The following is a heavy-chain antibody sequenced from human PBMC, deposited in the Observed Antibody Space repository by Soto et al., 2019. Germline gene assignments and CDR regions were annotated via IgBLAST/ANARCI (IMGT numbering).Heavy chain of an antibody. CDR1: GFFISSGNY. CDR3: ARARWYDAFDV. D-gene: IGHD2-15*01. V-gene: IGHV4-38-2*02. J-gene: IGHJ3*01. CDR2: IFHGGNT. Sequence: PAETLSLTCCVSGFFISSGNYWGCIRKPPGKGLEWIGSIFHGGNTYYNPSLKSRVTISVDMSKNQFSLKLNSVTAADTAVYYCARARWYDAFDVWGQGTVVTVSS.